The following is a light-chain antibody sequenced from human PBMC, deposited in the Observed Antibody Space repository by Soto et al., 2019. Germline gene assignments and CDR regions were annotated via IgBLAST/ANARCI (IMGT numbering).Light chain of an antibody. Sequence: QSVLTQPPSASGTPGRRVTISCSGSSSNIGRNSVNWYQQLPGTAPRLLIYSTNERPSGVPDRFSGSKSGTSASLAISGLQSEDEADYCCSAWDDRLNGGVFGGGTKLTVL. J-gene: IGLJ3*02. CDR3: SAWDDRLNGGV. CDR2: STN. CDR1: SSNIGRNS. V-gene: IGLV1-44*01.